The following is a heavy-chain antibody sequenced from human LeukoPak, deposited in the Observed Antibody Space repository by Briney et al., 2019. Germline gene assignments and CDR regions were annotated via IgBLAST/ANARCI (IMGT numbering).Heavy chain of an antibody. D-gene: IGHD2-2*01. CDR1: GYTFTGYH. CDR3: ARDYCSSTSRLFDY. Sequence: ASVKVSCKASGYTFTGYHIHWVRQAPGQGLEWMGRINPNSGDTNYAQKFQGRVTMTRDTSISTAYMELSRLRSDDTAVYYCARDYCSSTSRLFDYWGQGTLVTVSS. J-gene: IGHJ4*02. CDR2: INPNSGDT. V-gene: IGHV1-2*06.